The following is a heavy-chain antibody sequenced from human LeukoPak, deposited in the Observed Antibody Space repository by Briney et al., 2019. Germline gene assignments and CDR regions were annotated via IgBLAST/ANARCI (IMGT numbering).Heavy chain of an antibody. V-gene: IGHV4-61*01. D-gene: IGHD1-26*01. CDR3: VKGSGREGYTTET. CDR1: GGSISSGSYY. Sequence: SETLSLTCTVSGGSISSGSYYWSWIRQPPGKGLEWIGYIYYTGDTNSNPSLKSRGTISLDTSRNQFSLKLNSVTAADTAVYYCVKGSGREGYTTETRGQGTLVTVSS. CDR2: IYYTGDT. J-gene: IGHJ4*02.